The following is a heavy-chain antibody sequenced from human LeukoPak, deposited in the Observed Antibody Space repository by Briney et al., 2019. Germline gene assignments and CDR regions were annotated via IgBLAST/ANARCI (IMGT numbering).Heavy chain of an antibody. J-gene: IGHJ4*02. CDR2: ISGGGVTT. CDR1: GFTFTSYA. Sequence: GGSLRLSCAASGFTFTSYAMSWVRQAPGKGLEWVSTISGGGVTTYYADSVKGRFTISRDNSKNTVYLQMHSLRAEDTAIYYCATPWTAVATFHRLDYWGQGTLVTVSS. CDR3: ATPWTAVATFHRLDY. D-gene: IGHD3/OR15-3a*01. V-gene: IGHV3-23*01.